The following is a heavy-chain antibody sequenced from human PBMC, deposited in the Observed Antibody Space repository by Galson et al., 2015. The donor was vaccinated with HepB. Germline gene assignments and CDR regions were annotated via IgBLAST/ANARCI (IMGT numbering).Heavy chain of an antibody. Sequence: QSGAEVKKPGESLRISCKGSGYSFTSYWISWVRQMPGKGLEWMGRIDPSDSYTNYSPSFQGHVTISADKSISTAYLQWSSLKASDTAMYYCARRRIYDSSVWYCDLWGRGTLVTVSS. CDR2: IDPSDSYT. D-gene: IGHD3-22*01. J-gene: IGHJ2*01. CDR1: GYSFTSYW. CDR3: ARRRIYDSSVWYCDL. V-gene: IGHV5-10-1*01.